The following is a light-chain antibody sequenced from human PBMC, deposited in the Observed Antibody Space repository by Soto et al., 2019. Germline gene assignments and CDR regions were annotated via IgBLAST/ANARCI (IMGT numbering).Light chain of an antibody. CDR3: SSYTDNSTRV. V-gene: IGLV2-14*01. CDR1: SSDVGGYNY. CDR2: EVT. Sequence: QSALTQPASVSGSPGQSITISCTGTSSDVGGYNYVSWFQQHPGKAPQLMIYEVTNRPSGVSNRFSGSKSGNTASLTISGLRAEDEADYYRSSYTDNSTRVFGTGTKLTVL. J-gene: IGLJ1*01.